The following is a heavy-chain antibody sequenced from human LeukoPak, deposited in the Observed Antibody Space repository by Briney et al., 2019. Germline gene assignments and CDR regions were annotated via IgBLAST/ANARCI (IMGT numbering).Heavy chain of an antibody. Sequence: PGGSLRLSCAASGFIFNSAWMSWVRQAPGKGLEWVGRIKSKTDGGTTDYAAPVKGRFTISRDDSENTLFLQMNSLKTEDTAVYYCTTDGLMVRGVMHNDWGQGTLVTVSS. D-gene: IGHD3-10*01. CDR3: TTDGLMVRGVMHND. J-gene: IGHJ4*02. V-gene: IGHV3-15*01. CDR1: GFIFNSAW. CDR2: IKSKTDGGTT.